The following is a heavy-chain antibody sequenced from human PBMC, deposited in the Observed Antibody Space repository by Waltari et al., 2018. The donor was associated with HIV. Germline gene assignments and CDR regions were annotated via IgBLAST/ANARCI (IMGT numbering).Heavy chain of an antibody. CDR2: IDGSSTWI. CDR1: GFTFSSHS. D-gene: IGHD1-7*01. Sequence: EVQLVESGGGLVKPGESLRLSCAASGFTFSSHSMNWVRQAPGKGPEWLSSIDGSSTWIFYADSVKGRFAVSRDNADNSQYLHLNGLRAEDTAIYYCAREMRLGTPFFDLWGQGTPVIVSS. V-gene: IGHV3-21*01. J-gene: IGHJ4*02. CDR3: AREMRLGTPFFDL.